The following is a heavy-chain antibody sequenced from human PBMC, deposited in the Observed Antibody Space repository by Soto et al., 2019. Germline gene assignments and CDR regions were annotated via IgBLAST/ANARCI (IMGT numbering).Heavy chain of an antibody. CDR2: INPNSGGT. D-gene: IGHD3-16*02. J-gene: IGHJ3*02. CDR3: ASHTNYDYVWGSYRPTDAFDI. Sequence: ASVKVSCKASGYTFTGYYMHWVRQAPGQGLEWMGWINPNSGGTNYAQKFQGRVTMTRDTSISTAYMELSSLRSEDTAVYYCASHTNYDYVWGSYRPTDAFDIWGQGTMVTVS. CDR1: GYTFTGYY. V-gene: IGHV1-2*02.